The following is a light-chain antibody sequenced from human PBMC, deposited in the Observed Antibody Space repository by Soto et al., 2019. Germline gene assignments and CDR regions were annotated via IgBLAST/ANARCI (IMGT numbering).Light chain of an antibody. J-gene: IGLJ2*01. CDR2: DND. V-gene: IGLV1-51*01. CDR1: SSNIGNNY. Sequence: QSVLTQPPSVSAAPGQTVTISCSGSSSNIGNNYVSWYQQLPGTAPKLLIYDNDKRPSGIPDRFSGSKSGTSATLGITRLQTGDEADYYCSSYAGSKNFILFGGGTKLTVL. CDR3: SSYAGSKNFIL.